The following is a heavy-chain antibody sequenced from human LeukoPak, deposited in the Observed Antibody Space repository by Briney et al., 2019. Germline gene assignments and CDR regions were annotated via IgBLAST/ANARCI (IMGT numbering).Heavy chain of an antibody. V-gene: IGHV4-4*07. CDR3: ARWDFYGDYVDY. J-gene: IGHJ4*02. Sequence: SGTLSLTCTVSGGSISSYYWSWIRQPAGKGLEWIGRIYTSGSTNYNPSLKSRVTMSVDTSKNQFSLKLSSVTAADTAVYYCARWDFYGDYVDYWGQGTLVTVSS. CDR2: IYTSGST. D-gene: IGHD4-17*01. CDR1: GGSISSYY.